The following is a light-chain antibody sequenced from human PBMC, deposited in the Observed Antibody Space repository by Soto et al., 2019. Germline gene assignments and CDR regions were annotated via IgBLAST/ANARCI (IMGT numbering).Light chain of an antibody. V-gene: IGLV2-11*01. Sequence: QSVLTQPRSVSGSPGQSVTISCTGTSSDVGGYNFVSWYQQHPGKAPKLMIYDVNKRPSGVPDRFSGSKSGNTASLTISGLQAEDEADYYCCSYADTYYVFGTGTKVTVL. CDR1: SSDVGGYNF. CDR3: CSYADTYYV. CDR2: DVN. J-gene: IGLJ1*01.